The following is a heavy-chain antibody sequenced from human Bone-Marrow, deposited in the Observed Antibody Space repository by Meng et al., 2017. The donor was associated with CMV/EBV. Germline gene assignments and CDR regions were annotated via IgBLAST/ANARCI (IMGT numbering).Heavy chain of an antibody. Sequence: SETLSLTCTVSGGSVSSGSYYWSWIRQPPGKGLEWIGYIYYSGSTNYNPSLKSRVTISVDTAKNQFSLKLSSVTAADTAGYYCARDRLTPATPNHSNYHYYYYGMDVWGQGTTVTVSS. J-gene: IGHJ6*02. V-gene: IGHV4-61*01. CDR1: GGSVSSGSYY. CDR2: IYYSGST. D-gene: IGHD4-11*01. CDR3: ARDRLTPATPNHSNYHYYYYGMDV.